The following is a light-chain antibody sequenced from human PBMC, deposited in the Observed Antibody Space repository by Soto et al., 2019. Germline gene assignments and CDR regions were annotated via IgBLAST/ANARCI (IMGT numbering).Light chain of an antibody. Sequence: QTVLTQPPSASGTPGQRVTISCSGSGSNIGSNTVNWYQQLPGTAPKLLIYNNSQRPSGVPHRFSGSKSGTSASLAISGLQSDIEADYYCAAWDDSLNGYVFGIGTKLTVL. J-gene: IGLJ1*01. CDR1: GSNIGSNT. CDR2: NNS. V-gene: IGLV1-44*01. CDR3: AAWDDSLNGYV.